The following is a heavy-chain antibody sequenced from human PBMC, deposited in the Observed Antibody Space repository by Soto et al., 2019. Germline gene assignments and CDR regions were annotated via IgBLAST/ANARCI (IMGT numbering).Heavy chain of an antibody. D-gene: IGHD3-16*01. CDR3: ARVAYTSRATHWFDC. J-gene: IGHJ5*01. CDR1: GGTFTNYA. Sequence: QVQLVQSGAEVKKPGSSVKVSCKASGGTFTNYAVSWVRQAPGQGLEWMGDIIPLFGTTNYAQKFQGRVTIAADESTSRGYMELTTLRSEDTALYYCARVAYTSRATHWFDCWGPGTLVTVSS. V-gene: IGHV1-69*01. CDR2: IIPLFGTT.